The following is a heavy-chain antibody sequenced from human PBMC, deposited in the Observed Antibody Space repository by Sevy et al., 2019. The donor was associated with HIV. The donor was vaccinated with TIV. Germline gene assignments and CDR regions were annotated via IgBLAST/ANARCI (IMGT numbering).Heavy chain of an antibody. Sequence: GGSLRLSCKPSGFTFTSYAMSWVRQAPGKGLEWVSTIYGSGGATYYADSVKGRFTISRDNSKNTLYLQMNSRRIEDTAVYYCAGGRYDSSGSFDAFDIWGQGTMVTVSS. J-gene: IGHJ3*02. CDR3: AGGRYDSSGSFDAFDI. CDR2: IYGSGGAT. CDR1: GFTFTSYA. V-gene: IGHV3-23*01. D-gene: IGHD3-22*01.